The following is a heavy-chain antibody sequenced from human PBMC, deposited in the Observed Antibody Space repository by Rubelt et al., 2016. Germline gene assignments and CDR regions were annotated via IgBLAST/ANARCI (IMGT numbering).Heavy chain of an antibody. Sequence: QVQLVQSGAEVKKPGASVKVSCKASGYTFTSYGISWVRQAPGQGLEWMGWISAYNGNTNYAQKLQGRVTMTTDTSTSTAYMVLRSLKSAETAVYYCALDNPFRELLTPEAFDIWGQGTMVTVSS. D-gene: IGHD1-26*01. CDR1: GYTFTSYG. CDR2: ISAYNGNT. V-gene: IGHV1-18*01. J-gene: IGHJ3*02. CDR3: ALDNPFRELLTPEAFDI.